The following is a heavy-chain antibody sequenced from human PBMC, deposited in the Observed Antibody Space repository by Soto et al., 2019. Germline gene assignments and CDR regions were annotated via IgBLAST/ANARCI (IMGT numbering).Heavy chain of an antibody. Sequence: QVQPVQSGAEVKKPGASVKVSCKASGYTFTDYRMIWVRQAPGQGLEWMGIINPSGASTNYAQKFQGRVTLTRDSFTSTVYMELSSLRSEDTAVYYCARPAGRLANWFDPWGQGTLVTVAS. D-gene: IGHD6-6*01. J-gene: IGHJ5*02. CDR1: GYTFTDYR. CDR3: ARPAGRLANWFDP. CDR2: INPSGAST. V-gene: IGHV1-46*01.